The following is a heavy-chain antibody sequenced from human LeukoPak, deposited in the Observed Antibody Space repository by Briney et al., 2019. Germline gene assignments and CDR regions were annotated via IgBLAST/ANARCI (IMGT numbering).Heavy chain of an antibody. CDR1: GFTFSSYA. CDR3: AKDRAYCSSTSCPGGDAFDI. D-gene: IGHD2-2*01. Sequence: PGGSLRHSCAASGFTFSSYAMSWVRQAPGKGLEWVSAISGSGGSTYYADSVKGRFTISRDNSKNTLYLQMNSLRAEDTAVYYCAKDRAYCSSTSCPGGDAFDIWGQGTMVTVSS. J-gene: IGHJ3*02. V-gene: IGHV3-23*01. CDR2: ISGSGGST.